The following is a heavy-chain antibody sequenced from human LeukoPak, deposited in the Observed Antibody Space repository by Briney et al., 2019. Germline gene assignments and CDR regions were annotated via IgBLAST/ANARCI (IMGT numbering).Heavy chain of an antibody. D-gene: IGHD5-18*01. CDR2: IRYDGSNK. CDR1: GFTFSSYG. Sequence: GGSLRLSCAASGFTFSSYGMHWVRQAPGKGLEWVAFIRYDGSNKYYADSVKGRFTISRDNSKNTLYLQMNSLRAEDTAVYYCAKGYGRYYYYYYMDVWGKGTTVTVSS. J-gene: IGHJ6*03. CDR3: AKGYGRYYYYYYMDV. V-gene: IGHV3-30*02.